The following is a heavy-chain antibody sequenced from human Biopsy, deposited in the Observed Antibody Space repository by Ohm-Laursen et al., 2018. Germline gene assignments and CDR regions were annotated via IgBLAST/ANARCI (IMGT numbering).Heavy chain of an antibody. CDR2: ISSRSSDI. CDR3: AREIGYGDSDYYYFGMDV. D-gene: IGHD4-17*01. Sequence: GSLRLSCTASGFIFSTYTMNWVRQAPGEGLEWVSSISSRSSDIYYADSVKGRFTISRDNAKNSLFLQMNSLRADDTAVYYCAREIGYGDSDYYYFGMDVWGQGTTVTVSS. J-gene: IGHJ6*02. CDR1: GFIFSTYT. V-gene: IGHV3-21*01.